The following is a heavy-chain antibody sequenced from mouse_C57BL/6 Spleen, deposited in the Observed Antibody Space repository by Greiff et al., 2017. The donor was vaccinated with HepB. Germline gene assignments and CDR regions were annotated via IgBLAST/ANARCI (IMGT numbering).Heavy chain of an antibody. J-gene: IGHJ2*01. CDR1: GFTFSDAW. Sequence: EVKLMESGGGLVQPGGSMKLSCAASGFTFSDAWMDWVRQSPEKGLEWVAEIRNKANNPATYYAESVKGRFTISRDDSKSSVYLQMNSLRAEDTGIYYCTRRPCFDYWGQGTTLTVSS. V-gene: IGHV6-6*01. CDR3: TRRPCFDY. CDR2: IRNKANNPAT.